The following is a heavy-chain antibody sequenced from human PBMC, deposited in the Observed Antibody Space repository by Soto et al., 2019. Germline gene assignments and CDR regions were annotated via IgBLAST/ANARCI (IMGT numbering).Heavy chain of an antibody. J-gene: IGHJ4*02. CDR3: ARDGSGYDFGSGPYFFDY. V-gene: IGHV4-59*01. CDR1: GGSISTYY. CDR2: IYYNGRT. Sequence: QVQLQESGPGLVKPSETLSLTCTVSGGSISTYYWSWIRQPPGKGLEWIGYIYYNGRTNYNPSLESRVTISLDTSKGQFSLKLSSVSAADTAVYYCARDGSGYDFGSGPYFFDYWGPGTLVTVSS. D-gene: IGHD3-3*01.